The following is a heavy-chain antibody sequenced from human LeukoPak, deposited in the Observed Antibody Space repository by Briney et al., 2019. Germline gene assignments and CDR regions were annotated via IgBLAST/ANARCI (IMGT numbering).Heavy chain of an antibody. J-gene: IGHJ4*02. CDR1: GASVSEDY. V-gene: IGHV4-4*07. CDR2: IYATET. CDR3: ARHQGWLQWEY. Sequence: SETLYLASNVSGASVSEDYRSWIRQAAGKGLDWIGRIYATETDFNPSRKTRHPRSIDTSKNQFSLNLRSVTAADTGVYYCARHQGWLQWEYWGQGTLVTVSS. D-gene: IGHD5-24*01.